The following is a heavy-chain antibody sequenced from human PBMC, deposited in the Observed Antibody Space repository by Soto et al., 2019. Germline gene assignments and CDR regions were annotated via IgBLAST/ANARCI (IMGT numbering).Heavy chain of an antibody. CDR1: GFTFSDYA. V-gene: IGHV3-23*01. CDR3: AKGILSDYYGSGTYAS. Sequence: EVQLLESGGGLIQPGGSLRLSCAASGFTFSDYAMTWVRQAPGKGLEWVSVITGSGGKTFYADYVKGRFSISRDNSKNTVYLEITSLRAEDAAVYYCAKGILSDYYGSGTYASWGQGTLVTVSS. D-gene: IGHD3-10*01. J-gene: IGHJ5*02. CDR2: ITGSGGKT.